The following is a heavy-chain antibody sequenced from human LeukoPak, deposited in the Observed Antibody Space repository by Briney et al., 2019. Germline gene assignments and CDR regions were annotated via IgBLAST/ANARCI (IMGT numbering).Heavy chain of an antibody. CDR3: ARQHYCGGDCYPLPPANWFDP. CDR2: IIPIFGTA. D-gene: IGHD2-21*02. CDR1: GGTFSSYA. Sequence: ASVKVSYKASGGTFSSYAISWVRQAPGQGLEWMGGIIPIFGTANYAQKFQGRVTITADKSTSTAYMELSSLRSEDTAVYYCARQHYCGGDCYPLPPANWFDPWGQGTLVTVSS. V-gene: IGHV1-69*06. J-gene: IGHJ5*02.